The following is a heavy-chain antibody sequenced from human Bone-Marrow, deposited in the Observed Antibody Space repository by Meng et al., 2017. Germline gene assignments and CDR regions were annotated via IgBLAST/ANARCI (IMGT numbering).Heavy chain of an antibody. V-gene: IGHV3-21*01. D-gene: IGHD3-10*01. CDR1: GFTFSSYS. J-gene: IGHJ4*02. Sequence: GESLKISCAASGFTFSSYSMNWVRQAPGKGLEWVSSISSSSSYIYYADSVKGRFTISRDNAKNSLYLQMNSLRAEDTAVYYCATRVRGVTVVAYYFDYWGQGTLVTVDS. CDR3: ATRVRGVTVVAYYFDY. CDR2: ISSSSSYI.